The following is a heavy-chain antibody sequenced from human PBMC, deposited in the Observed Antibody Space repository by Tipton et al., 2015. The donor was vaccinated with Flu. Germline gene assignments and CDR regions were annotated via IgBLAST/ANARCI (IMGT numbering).Heavy chain of an antibody. CDR1: GGSISSVNYY. Sequence: TLSLTCIVSGGSISSVNYYWGWIRQPPGKGLEWIGSIYHYGSTYYSPSLKSRATISVDTSKNQFSLKLTSVTASDTAVYYCARASSFYCSGTTCYSNAFDYWGRGTLVTVSS. V-gene: IGHV4-39*07. CDR3: ARASSFYCSGTTCYSNAFDY. D-gene: IGHD2-2*01. J-gene: IGHJ4*02. CDR2: IYHYGST.